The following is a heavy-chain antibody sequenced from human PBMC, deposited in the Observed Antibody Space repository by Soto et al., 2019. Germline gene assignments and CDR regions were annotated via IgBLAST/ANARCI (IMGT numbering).Heavy chain of an antibody. CDR1: GLTISGKKY. D-gene: IGHD1-1*01. CDR3: ATWHEREHAYDV. Sequence: DVQLVESGGGLIQPGESLRLSCAAFGLTISGKKYVAWVRQVPGKGLEWVSGLYDVDGSFYADSVRGRFTTSSDSSKTTVYLQMNDLRPDDTAVYYCATWHEREHAYDVWGQGTTVTVSS. J-gene: IGHJ3*01. V-gene: IGHV3-53*01. CDR2: LYDVDGS.